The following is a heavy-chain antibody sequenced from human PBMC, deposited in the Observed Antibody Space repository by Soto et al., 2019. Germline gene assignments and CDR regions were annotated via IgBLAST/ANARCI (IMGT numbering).Heavy chain of an antibody. D-gene: IGHD2-21*01. CDR3: AKGRGGGAVVPDY. CDR2: IWYDGSNK. V-gene: IGHV3-33*06. J-gene: IGHJ4*02. CDR1: GFSFTTYG. Sequence: QVQLVESGGGVVQPGRSLRLSCAASGFSFTTYGMHWVRQAPGEGLEWVAVIWYDGSNKYYADSVKGRFTISRDTSKKTLYLQMNTLRAEDTAVYYCAKGRGGGAVVPDYWGQGTLVTVSS.